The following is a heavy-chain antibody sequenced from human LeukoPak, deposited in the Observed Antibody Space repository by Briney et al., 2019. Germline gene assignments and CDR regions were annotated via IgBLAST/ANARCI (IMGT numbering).Heavy chain of an antibody. D-gene: IGHD6-13*01. CDR3: ARANSRNWYYFDY. Sequence: ASVKVSCKASCYTFTSYYMHWVRQAPGQGLEWMGIINPSGGSTSYAQKFQGRVTMTRDTSTSTVFMELSRLRSEDTAVYYCARANSRNWYYFDYWGQGTLVTVSS. J-gene: IGHJ4*02. CDR2: INPSGGST. V-gene: IGHV1-46*01. CDR1: CYTFTSYY.